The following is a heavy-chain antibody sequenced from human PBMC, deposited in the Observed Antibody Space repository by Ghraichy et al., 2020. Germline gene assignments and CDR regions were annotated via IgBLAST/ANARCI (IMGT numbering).Heavy chain of an antibody. CDR1: GFTFSSYA. D-gene: IGHD3-10*01. CDR3: EKELWFGEGPFDY. CDR2: ISCSGGST. V-gene: IGHV3-23*01. J-gene: IGHJ4*02. Sequence: LALTCAASGFTFSSYAMSWVRQAPGKGLEWVSTISCSGGSTYYADSVKGRFTIYRDNSKNTLYLQMNSLRAEDTAVYYCEKELWFGEGPFDYWGQGTLGTVSS.